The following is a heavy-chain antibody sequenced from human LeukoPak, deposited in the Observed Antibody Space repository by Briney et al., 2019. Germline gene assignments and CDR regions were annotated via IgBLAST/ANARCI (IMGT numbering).Heavy chain of an antibody. V-gene: IGHV1-69*01. J-gene: IGHJ6*03. Sequence: GSSVKVSCKASGGTFSSYAISWVRQAPGQGLEWMGGIIPIFGTANYAQKFQGRVTITADESTSTAYMELSSLRSEDTAVYYCARVDIVATTLGYYYYYYMDVWGKGTTVTVSS. D-gene: IGHD5-12*01. CDR1: GGTFSSYA. CDR2: IIPIFGTA. CDR3: ARVDIVATTLGYYYYYYMDV.